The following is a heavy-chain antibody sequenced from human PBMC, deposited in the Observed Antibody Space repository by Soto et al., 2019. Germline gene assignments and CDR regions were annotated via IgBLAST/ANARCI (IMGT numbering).Heavy chain of an antibody. CDR3: ARETTNMGRMDY. V-gene: IGHV4-31*03. J-gene: IGHJ4*02. CDR2: IYYSGST. Sequence: QVQLQESGPGLVKPSQTLSLTCTVSGGSISSGGYYWSWIRQHPGKGLEWIGYIYYSGSTYYNPSLKSRVTISVDTSKNQFSLKLSSVTVADTAVYYCARETTNMGRMDYWGQGTLVTVSS. D-gene: IGHD1-1*01. CDR1: GGSISSGGYY.